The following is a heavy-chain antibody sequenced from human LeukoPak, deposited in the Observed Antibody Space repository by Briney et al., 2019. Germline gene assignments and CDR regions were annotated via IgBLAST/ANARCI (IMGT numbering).Heavy chain of an antibody. CDR3: AKDSMVVAATPPDY. V-gene: IGHV3-48*01. J-gene: IGHJ4*02. Sequence: SGGSLRLSCAASGFMFTSYSMNWVRQAPGKGLEWVAYISSPSTNIYYVDSVKGRFTISRDNSKNTLYLQMNSLRAEDTAVYYCAKDSMVVAATPPDYWGQGTLVTVSS. CDR1: GFMFTSYS. D-gene: IGHD2-15*01. CDR2: ISSPSTNI.